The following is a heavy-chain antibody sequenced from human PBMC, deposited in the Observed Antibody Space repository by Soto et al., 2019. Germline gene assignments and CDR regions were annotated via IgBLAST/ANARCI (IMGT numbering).Heavy chain of an antibody. Sequence: SETLSLTCTVSGGSISSYYWSWIRQPPGKGLEWIGYIYYSGSTNYNPSLKSRVTISVDTSKNQFSLKLSSVTAADTAVYYCAKITMVRGVIINGWFDPWGQGPRSPSPQ. CDR1: GGSISSYY. CDR2: IYYSGST. CDR3: AKITMVRGVIINGWFDP. J-gene: IGHJ5*02. D-gene: IGHD3-10*01. V-gene: IGHV4-59*08.